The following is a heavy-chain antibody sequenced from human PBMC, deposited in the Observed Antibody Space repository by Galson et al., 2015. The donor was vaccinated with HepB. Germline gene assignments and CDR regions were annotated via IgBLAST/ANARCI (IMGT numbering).Heavy chain of an antibody. CDR3: VKSVSNYDLWSGYSYWYFDL. D-gene: IGHD3-3*01. CDR2: ISTNGAST. V-gene: IGHV3-64D*06. J-gene: IGHJ2*01. Sequence: SLRLSCAASGFTFSSYVMHWVRQAPGKGLEYVSAISTNGASTYYADSVKGRFIISKDDSNNTLYLQMSGLRAEDTAVYYCVKSVSNYDLWSGYSYWYFDLWGRGTLVTVSS. CDR1: GFTFSSYV.